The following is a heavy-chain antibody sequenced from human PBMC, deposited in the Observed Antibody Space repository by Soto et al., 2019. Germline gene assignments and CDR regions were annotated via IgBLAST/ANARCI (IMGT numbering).Heavy chain of an antibody. CDR1: GFTFSSYG. CDR2: MWSEGGNK. V-gene: IGHV3-33*01. J-gene: IGHJ4*02. CDR3: ARDPPDDSSGYFSLDY. Sequence: QVQLVESGGVVVQPGRSLRLSCAASGFTFSSYGMHWVRQAPGKGLEWVAVMWSEGGNKHYADSVKGRFTISRDNCKNXLYLQMNSLRAEDTAVYYCARDPPDDSSGYFSLDYWGQGTLVTVSS. D-gene: IGHD3-22*01.